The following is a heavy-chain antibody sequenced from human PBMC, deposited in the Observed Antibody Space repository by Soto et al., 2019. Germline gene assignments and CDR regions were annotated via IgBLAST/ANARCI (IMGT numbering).Heavy chain of an antibody. CDR3: ASLVAAAGTIDWFDP. J-gene: IGHJ5*02. D-gene: IGHD6-13*01. V-gene: IGHV4-39*01. CDR2: IYYSGST. Sequence: QLQLQESGPGLVKPSETLSLTCTVSGGSISSSSYYWGWIRQPPGKGLEWIGSIYYSGSTYYNPSLKSRVTISVYTSKNQFSLKLSSLTAADTAVYYCASLVAAAGTIDWFDPWGQGTLVTVSS. CDR1: GGSISSSSYY.